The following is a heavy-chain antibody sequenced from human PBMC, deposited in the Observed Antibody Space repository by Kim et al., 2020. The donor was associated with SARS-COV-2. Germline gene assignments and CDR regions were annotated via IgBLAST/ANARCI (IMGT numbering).Heavy chain of an antibody. Sequence: ASVKVSCKASGYTFTSYAMHWVRQAPGQRLEWMGWINAGNGNTKYSQKFQGRVTITRDTSASTAYMELSSLRSEDTAVYYCARDRGYCSGGSCYPWYFDYWGQGTLVTVSS. V-gene: IGHV1-3*01. CDR3: ARDRGYCSGGSCYPWYFDY. CDR2: INAGNGNT. J-gene: IGHJ4*02. CDR1: GYTFTSYA. D-gene: IGHD2-15*01.